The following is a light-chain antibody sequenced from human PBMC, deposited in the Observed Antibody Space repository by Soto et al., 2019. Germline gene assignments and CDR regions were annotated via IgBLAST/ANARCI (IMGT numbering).Light chain of an antibody. V-gene: IGKV2-28*01. J-gene: IGKJ5*01. CDR3: MQSTQLPPT. CDR1: QSLLHSNGYNY. CDR2: VGS. Sequence: DVVMTQSPLSLPVTPGEPASISCRSSQSLLHSNGYNYLDWYLQKPGQSPQPXIYVGSTRAPGVPDRFSGSGSGTDFTLEISRVETDDVGIYYCMQSTQLPPTFGQGTRLEIK.